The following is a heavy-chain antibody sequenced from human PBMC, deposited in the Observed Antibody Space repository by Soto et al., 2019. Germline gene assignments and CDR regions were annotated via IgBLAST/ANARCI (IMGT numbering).Heavy chain of an antibody. CDR2: ISAYNGNT. D-gene: IGHD2-15*01. CDR1: GSTATCST. J-gene: IGHJ3*02. CDR3: ARLDIVVVVAATPGPRVNLDI. V-gene: IGHV1-18*01. Sequence: HAASVRGPPKVSGSTATCSTTRGVLHATGLRPSCAGWISAYNGNTNYAQKLQGRVTMTTDTSTSTAYMELRSLRSDDTAVYYCARLDIVVVVAATPGPRVNLDIWGQGTMVTVSS.